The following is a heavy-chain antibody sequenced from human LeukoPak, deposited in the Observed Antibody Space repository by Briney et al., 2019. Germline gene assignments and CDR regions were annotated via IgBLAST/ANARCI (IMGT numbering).Heavy chain of an antibody. CDR3: ASSVAAAGTNY. CDR1: GGSISSYY. Sequence: SETLSLTCTVSGGSISSYYWSWIRQPPGKGLEWIGYIYYSGSTNYNPSLKSRVTMSVDTSKNQFSLKLSSVTAADTAVYYCASSVAAAGTNYWGQGTLVTVSS. J-gene: IGHJ4*02. CDR2: IYYSGST. V-gene: IGHV4-59*01. D-gene: IGHD6-13*01.